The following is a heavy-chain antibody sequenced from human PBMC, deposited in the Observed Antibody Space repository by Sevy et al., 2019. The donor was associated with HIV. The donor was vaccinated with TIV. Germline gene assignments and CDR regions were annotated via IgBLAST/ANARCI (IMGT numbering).Heavy chain of an antibody. D-gene: IGHD3-3*01. CDR2: ISAYNGNT. Sequence: ASVKVSCKASGYTFTSYGISWVRQAPGQGLEWMGWISAYNGNTNYAQKLQGRVTMTTDTSTSTAYMELRSLRSDDTAVYYGARGDHAVWSGHYGEVFDYWGQGTLVTVSS. CDR3: ARGDHAVWSGHYGEVFDY. CDR1: GYTFTSYG. V-gene: IGHV1-18*01. J-gene: IGHJ4*02.